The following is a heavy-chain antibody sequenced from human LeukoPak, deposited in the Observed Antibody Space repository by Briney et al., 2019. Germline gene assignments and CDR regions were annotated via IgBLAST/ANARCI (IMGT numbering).Heavy chain of an antibody. CDR2: IRYDGSNK. V-gene: IGHV3-30*02. Sequence: GGSLRLSCAASGFTFSSYGMHWVRQAPGRGLEWVAFIRYDGSNKYYADSVKGRFTISRDNSKNTLYLQMNSLRAEDTAVYYCAKVKPVTMVRGVIIGFDYWGQGTLVTVSS. J-gene: IGHJ4*02. CDR3: AKVKPVTMVRGVIIGFDY. CDR1: GFTFSSYG. D-gene: IGHD3-10*01.